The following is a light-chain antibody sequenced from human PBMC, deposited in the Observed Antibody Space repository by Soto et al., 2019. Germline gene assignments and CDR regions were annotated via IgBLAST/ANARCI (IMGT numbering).Light chain of an antibody. V-gene: IGKV1-5*01. CDR1: QNIGRW. J-gene: IGKJ1*01. Sequence: DIQMTQSPSTLSASIGDRVTISCRASQNIGRWLAWYQQKPGTAPNLLIYHASNLRGGVPSRFSGGGSGTAFTLTSSSLQPDDIATYSCQQYNSYSLTFGQGTKVEIK. CDR2: HAS. CDR3: QQYNSYSLT.